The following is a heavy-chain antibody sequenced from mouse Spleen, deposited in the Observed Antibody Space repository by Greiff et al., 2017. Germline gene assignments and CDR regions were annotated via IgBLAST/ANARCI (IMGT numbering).Heavy chain of an antibody. J-gene: IGHJ3*01. Sequence: DVQLVESGGGLVKLGGSLKLSCAASGFTFSSYYMSWVRQTPEKRLEWVATISNSGGSTYYPDSVKDRFTISRDNAKNTLYLQMSSLNSEDTAVYYCARARGDYEAWFAYWGQGTLVTVSA. CDR1: GFTFSSYY. CDR2: ISNSGGST. V-gene: IGHV5-12-1*01. D-gene: IGHD2-4*01. CDR3: ARARGDYEAWFAY.